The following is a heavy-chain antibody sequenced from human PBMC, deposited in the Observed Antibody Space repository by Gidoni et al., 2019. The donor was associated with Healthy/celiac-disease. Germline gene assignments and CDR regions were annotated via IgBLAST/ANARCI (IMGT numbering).Heavy chain of an antibody. V-gene: IGHV3-21*01. CDR2: ISSRSSYI. D-gene: IGHD3-16*01. CDR3: ARDWGLGMDV. J-gene: IGHJ6*02. Sequence: EVQLVESGGGLVKPGGSLRLSCAASGFTFSSYSMNWVRQAPGKGLEWVSSISSRSSYIYYADSVKGRFTISRDNAKNSLYLQMNSLRAEDTAVYYCARDWGLGMDVWGQGTTVNVSS. CDR1: GFTFSSYS.